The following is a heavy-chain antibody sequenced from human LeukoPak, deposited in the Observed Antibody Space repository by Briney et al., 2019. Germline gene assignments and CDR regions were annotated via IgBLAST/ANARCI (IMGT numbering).Heavy chain of an antibody. CDR2: IWYDGSNK. CDR1: GFTFSSYR. D-gene: IGHD3-16*01. J-gene: IGHJ3*02. V-gene: IGHV3-33*08. CDR3: AREGGFQTNDAFDI. Sequence: GESLRLSCAASGFTFSSYRMTWVRQAPGKGLEWVAVIWYDGSNKYYADSVKGRFTISRDNSKNTLYLQMNSLRAEDTAVYYCAREGGFQTNDAFDIWGQGTMVTVSS.